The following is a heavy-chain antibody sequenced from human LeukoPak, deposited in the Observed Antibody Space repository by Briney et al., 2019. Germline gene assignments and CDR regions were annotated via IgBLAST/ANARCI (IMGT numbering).Heavy chain of an antibody. J-gene: IGHJ5*01. CDR3: ARCLWSSSRYMDS. V-gene: IGHV3-53*01. Sequence: GGSLRLSCAASGFTVSRNYMTWVRQAPGKGLEWVSVIYSGGNTYYAESVKGRFTVSRDNSNNTLYLQMNSLRVEDTAVYYCARCLWSSSRYMDSWGQGTLVTVSA. CDR2: IYSGGNT. CDR1: GFTVSRNY. D-gene: IGHD3-3*01.